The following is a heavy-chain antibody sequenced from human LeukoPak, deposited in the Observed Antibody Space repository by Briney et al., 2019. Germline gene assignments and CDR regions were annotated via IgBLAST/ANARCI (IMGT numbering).Heavy chain of an antibody. Sequence: SVKVSCKASGGTFSSYAISWVRQAPGQGLEWMGGIIPILGTASYAQKFQSRVTITADESTSTAYMELSSLRSEDTAVYYCASDNIAVAGPFDCWGQGTLVTVSS. CDR1: GGTFSSYA. CDR2: IIPILGTA. CDR3: ASDNIAVAGPFDC. J-gene: IGHJ4*02. D-gene: IGHD6-19*01. V-gene: IGHV1-69*13.